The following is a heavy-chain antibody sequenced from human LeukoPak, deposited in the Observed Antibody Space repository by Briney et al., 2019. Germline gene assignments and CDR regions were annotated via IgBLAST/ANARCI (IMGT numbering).Heavy chain of an antibody. V-gene: IGHV4-31*03. CDR3: ARVRYYDSSGYYINWFDP. CDR1: GGSIRSGGYY. Sequence: KSSETLSLTCTVSGGSIRSGGYYWSWIRQHPGKGLEWIGYIYYSGSTYYNPSLKSRVTISVDTSKNQFSLKLSSVTAADTAVYYCARVRYYDSSGYYINWFDPWGQGTLVTVSS. J-gene: IGHJ5*02. D-gene: IGHD3-22*01. CDR2: IYYSGST.